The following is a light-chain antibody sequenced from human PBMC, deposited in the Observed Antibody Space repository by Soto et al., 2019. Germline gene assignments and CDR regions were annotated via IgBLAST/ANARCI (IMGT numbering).Light chain of an antibody. V-gene: IGKV3-15*01. Sequence: IVLTQCPGTLSLSPGERSTLSCMASQSISSNYVAWYQQKPGQAPRFVIFSAYTRATGFPPRFNGTGSGTEFTLTISSLQSEDFAVYYCQQYHYWPITVGLGTRLEIK. J-gene: IGKJ5*01. CDR3: QQYHYWPIT. CDR2: SAY. CDR1: QSISSN.